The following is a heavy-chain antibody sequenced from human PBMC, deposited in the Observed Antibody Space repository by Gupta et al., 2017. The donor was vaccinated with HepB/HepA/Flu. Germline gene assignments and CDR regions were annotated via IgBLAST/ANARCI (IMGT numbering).Heavy chain of an antibody. J-gene: IGHJ4*02. CDR2: IKQDGSEK. V-gene: IGHV3-7*01. Sequence: GGGLVQPGGSLRLSCAASGFTFSSYWMSWVRQAPGKGLEWVANIKQDGSEKYYVDSVKGRFTISRDNAKNSLYLQMNSLRAEDTAVYYCARAAVGANRYYFDYWGQGTLVTVSS. CDR3: ARAAVGANRYYFDY. CDR1: GFTFSSYW. D-gene: IGHD1-26*01.